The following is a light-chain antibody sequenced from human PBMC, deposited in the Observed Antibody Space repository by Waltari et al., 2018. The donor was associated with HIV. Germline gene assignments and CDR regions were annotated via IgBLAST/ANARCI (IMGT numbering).Light chain of an antibody. V-gene: IGKV3-20*01. J-gene: IGKJ1*01. CDR2: GAS. CDR3: QQYGSSPWT. CDR1: QSISSNF. Sequence: EIVLTQSPGTLSLSPGDRATLSCRASQSISSNFLAWYRPKPGQAPTLLIYGASSRATDIPDRFSGSGSETDFTLTIIRLEPEDFAVYYCQQYGSSPWTFGQGTKVEIK.